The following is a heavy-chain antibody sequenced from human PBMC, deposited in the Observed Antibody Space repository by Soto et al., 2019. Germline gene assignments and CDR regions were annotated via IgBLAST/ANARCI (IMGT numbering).Heavy chain of an antibody. J-gene: IGHJ4*02. CDR2: IYYSGST. CDR1: GGSISSSSYY. V-gene: IGHV4-39*01. CDR3: ASSSSTIHYPKPFDY. Sequence: SETLSLTCTVSGGSISSSSYYWGWIRQPPGKGLEWIGSIYYSGSTYYNPSLKSGVTISVDTSKNQFSLKLSSVTAADTAVYYWASSSSTIHYPKPFDYWGQGTLVTVSS. D-gene: IGHD2-2*01.